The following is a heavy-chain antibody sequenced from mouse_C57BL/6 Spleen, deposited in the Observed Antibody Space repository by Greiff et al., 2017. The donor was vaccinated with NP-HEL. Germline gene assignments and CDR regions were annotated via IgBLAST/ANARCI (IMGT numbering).Heavy chain of an antibody. CDR2: IDPSDSYT. V-gene: IGHV1-69*01. Sequence: VQLQQPGAELVMPGASVKLSCKASGYTFTSYWMHWVKQRPGQGLEWIGEIDPSDSYTNYNQKFKGKSTLTVDKSSSTAYMQLSSLTSEDSAVYYCALITTVDFDYWGQGTTLTVSS. CDR3: ALITTVDFDY. D-gene: IGHD1-1*01. CDR1: GYTFTSYW. J-gene: IGHJ2*01.